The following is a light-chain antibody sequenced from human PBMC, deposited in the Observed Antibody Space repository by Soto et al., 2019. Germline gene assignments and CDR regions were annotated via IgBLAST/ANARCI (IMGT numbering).Light chain of an antibody. V-gene: IGLV2-23*01. CDR2: ESS. CDR3: YSPAGGLMWV. J-gene: IGLJ3*02. CDR1: SSDIGTYNF. Sequence: QSALTQPASVSGSPGQSIAISCTGSSSDIGTYNFVSWYQQHPGQAPKLMIYESSKRPSGISSRLSGSRSGNTASLTISGLQADDEADYYCYSPAGGLMWVFGGGTKLTVL.